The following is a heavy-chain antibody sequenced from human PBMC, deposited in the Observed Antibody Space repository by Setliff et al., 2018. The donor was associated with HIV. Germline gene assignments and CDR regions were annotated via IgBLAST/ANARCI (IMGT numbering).Heavy chain of an antibody. Sequence: ASVKVSCKVSGYSLIGLSIHWVRRTLGEGFEWMGGFDAEDGEAIYADKFLGRLTVTDDTSTDSTYMDLSNLGSDDSSVYFCATVSYYHDRGAYLGVFDNWGPGTLVTVSS. J-gene: IGHJ4*02. CDR3: ATVSYYHDRGAYLGVFDN. D-gene: IGHD3-16*01. CDR2: FDAEDGEA. V-gene: IGHV1-24*01. CDR1: GYSLIGLS.